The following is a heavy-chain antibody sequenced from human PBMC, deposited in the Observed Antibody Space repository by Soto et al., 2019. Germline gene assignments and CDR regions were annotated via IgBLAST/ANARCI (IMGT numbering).Heavy chain of an antibody. CDR3: AKDLHRSGRTDYFGLDV. CDR2: ASDDGTNK. Sequence: QMQLVESGGGVVQPGRSLRLSCAASGFTFSRSAMHWVRQAPGKGLEWVAAASDDGTNKYYADSVRGRITISRDNSKNTLYVQMNSLRTKDTAVYYCAKDLHRSGRTDYFGLDVWGQGTTVTVSS. D-gene: IGHD3-10*01. J-gene: IGHJ6*02. CDR1: GFTFSRSA. V-gene: IGHV3-30*18.